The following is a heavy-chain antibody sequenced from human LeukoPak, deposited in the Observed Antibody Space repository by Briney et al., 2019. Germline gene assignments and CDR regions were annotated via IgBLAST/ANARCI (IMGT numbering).Heavy chain of an antibody. CDR3: ARLGYSYGYLNFDY. CDR1: GGSFSGYY. CDR2: INHSGST. Sequence: PSETLSLTCAVYGGSFSGYYWSWLRQPPGKGLEWIGEINHSGSTNYNPSLKSRVTISVDTSKNQFSLKLSSVTAADTAVYYCARLGYSYGYLNFDYWGQGTLVTVSS. D-gene: IGHD5-18*01. J-gene: IGHJ4*02. V-gene: IGHV4-34*01.